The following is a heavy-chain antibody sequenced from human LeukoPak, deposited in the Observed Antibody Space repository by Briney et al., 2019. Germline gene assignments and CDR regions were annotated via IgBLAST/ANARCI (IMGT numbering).Heavy chain of an antibody. V-gene: IGHV1-46*01. CDR1: GYTFTSYY. CDR2: INPSGGST. CDR3: ARGGRPYCGGDCYPFDY. Sequence: ASVKVSCKASGYTFTSYYMHWVRQAPGQGLEWMGIINPSGGSTSYAQKFQGRVTMTRDMSTSTVYMELSSLRSEDTAVYYCARGGRPYCGGDCYPFDYWGQGTLVTVSS. D-gene: IGHD2-21*02. J-gene: IGHJ4*02.